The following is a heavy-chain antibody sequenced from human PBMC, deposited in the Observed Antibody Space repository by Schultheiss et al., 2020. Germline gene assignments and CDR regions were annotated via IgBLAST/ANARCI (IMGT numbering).Heavy chain of an antibody. CDR3: ARGEVYGDWFDP. Sequence: SETLSLTCTVSGGSISSSSYYWGWIRQPPGKGLEWIGEIYHSGSTNYNPSLKSRVTISVDTSKNQFSLKLSSVTAADTAVYYCARGEVYGDWFDPWGQGTLVTVSS. J-gene: IGHJ5*02. V-gene: IGHV4-39*07. D-gene: IGHD4-17*01. CDR2: IYHSGST. CDR1: GGSISSSSYY.